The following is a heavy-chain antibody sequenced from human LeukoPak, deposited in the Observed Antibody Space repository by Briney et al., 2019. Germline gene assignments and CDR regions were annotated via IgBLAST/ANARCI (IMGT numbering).Heavy chain of an antibody. CDR3: AKGKDELSSYDYLLDH. D-gene: IGHD5-12*01. J-gene: IGHJ4*02. CDR2: FSYDGTTR. CDR1: GSTFSNHA. V-gene: IGHV3-30-3*02. Sequence: GGSLRRSCAASGSTFSNHAMHWVRQAPGKGLEWVALFSYDGTTRRYADALKGRFTISRDNARRTHYLKMDSLRIEDTAIFYCAKGKDELSSYDYLLDHWGQGTLVTVSS.